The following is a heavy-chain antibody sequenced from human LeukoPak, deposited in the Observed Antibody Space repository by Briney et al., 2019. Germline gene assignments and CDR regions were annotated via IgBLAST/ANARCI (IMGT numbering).Heavy chain of an antibody. CDR2: ISGSGDST. Sequence: GGSLRLSCAASGLTFSNYGMSWVRRAPGKGLEWVSGISGSGDSTYYADSVKGRFTISRDNSKNTVYLQMNNLRAEDTAIYYCAREVGEFDYWGQGTLVTVYS. J-gene: IGHJ4*02. CDR1: GLTFSNYG. D-gene: IGHD1-26*01. CDR3: AREVGEFDY. V-gene: IGHV3-23*01.